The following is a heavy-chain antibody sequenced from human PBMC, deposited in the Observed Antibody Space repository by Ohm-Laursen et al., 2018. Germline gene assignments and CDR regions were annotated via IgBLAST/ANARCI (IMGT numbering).Heavy chain of an antibody. CDR3: ARDSRPTYDPHYYGMDV. CDR1: GFTFSSYG. Sequence: RSLRLSCAASGFTFSSYGMHWVRQAPGKGLEWVTVIWYDGSNKYYADSVKGRFTIPRDNSKNTLYLQMNSLRAEDTAVYYCARDSRPTYDPHYYGMDVWGQGTTVTVSS. D-gene: IGHD3-3*01. CDR2: IWYDGSNK. V-gene: IGHV3-33*01. J-gene: IGHJ6*02.